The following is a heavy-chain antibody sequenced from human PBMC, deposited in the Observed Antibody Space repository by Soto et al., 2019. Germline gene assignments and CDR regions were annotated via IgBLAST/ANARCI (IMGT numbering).Heavy chain of an antibody. CDR3: ARDPSYYGMDV. CDR1: GYTFTSYA. CDR2: INAGNGNT. Sequence: ASVKVSCKASGYTFTSYAMHWVRQAPGQRLEWMGWINAGNGNTKYSQKFQGRVTITRDTSASTAYMELSSLRSENTAVYYWARDPSYYGMDVWGQGTTVPSP. J-gene: IGHJ6*02. V-gene: IGHV1-3*01.